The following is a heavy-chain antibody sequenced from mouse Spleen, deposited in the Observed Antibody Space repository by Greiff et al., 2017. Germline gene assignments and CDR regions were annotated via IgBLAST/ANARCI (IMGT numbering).Heavy chain of an antibody. V-gene: IGHV5-6*02. CDR1: GFTFSSYG. Sequence: DVMLVESGGDLVKPGGSLKLSCAASGFTFSSYGMSWVRQTPDKRLEWVATISSGGSYTYYPDSVKGRFTISRDNAKNTLYLQMSSLKSEDTAMYYCARGTTVVATRYFDVWGTGTTVTVSS. J-gene: IGHJ1*03. CDR2: ISSGGSYT. CDR3: ARGTTVVATRYFDV. D-gene: IGHD1-1*01.